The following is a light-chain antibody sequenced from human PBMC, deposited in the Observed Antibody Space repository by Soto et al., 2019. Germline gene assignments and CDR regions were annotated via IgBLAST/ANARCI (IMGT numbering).Light chain of an antibody. J-gene: IGKJ2*03. Sequence: DIVLTQSPGTLSLSPGERAALCCRASPSVGSSYLAWYQQKPGQAPRLLIYGASSRATGIPDRFSGSGSGTDFTLTISRLEPEDSAVYYCQRYGSSPWYSFGQGTKLEIK. CDR3: QRYGSSPWYS. CDR2: GAS. CDR1: PSVGSSY. V-gene: IGKV3-20*01.